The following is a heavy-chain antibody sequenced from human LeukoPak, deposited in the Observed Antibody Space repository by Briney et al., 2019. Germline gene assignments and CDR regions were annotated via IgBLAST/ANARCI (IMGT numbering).Heavy chain of an antibody. CDR2: INPSGGST. J-gene: IGHJ4*02. CDR3: ARDHGDYVRLFDY. Sequence: ASVKVSCKASGYTFTSYYMHWLRQAPGQGLEWMGIINPSGGSTSYAQKFQGRVTMTRDTSTSTVYMELSSLRSEDTAVYYRARDHGDYVRLFDYWGQGTLVTVSS. V-gene: IGHV1-46*01. CDR1: GYTFTSYY. D-gene: IGHD4-17*01.